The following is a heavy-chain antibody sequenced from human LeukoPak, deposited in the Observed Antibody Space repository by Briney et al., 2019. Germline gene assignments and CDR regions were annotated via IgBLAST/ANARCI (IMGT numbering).Heavy chain of an antibody. CDR2: IYYSGTT. V-gene: IGHV4-30-4*08. CDR1: GGSISSGDFY. D-gene: IGHD4-17*01. J-gene: IGHJ4*02. CDR3: ARAIDAYGDLYFFDY. Sequence: PSETLSLTCTVSGGSISSGDFYWSWIRQHPGKGLEWIGYIYYSGTTYYSTSLKSRVTISLDTSKNQFSLKLSSVTAADTAVYFCARAIDAYGDLYFFDYWGQETLVTLSS.